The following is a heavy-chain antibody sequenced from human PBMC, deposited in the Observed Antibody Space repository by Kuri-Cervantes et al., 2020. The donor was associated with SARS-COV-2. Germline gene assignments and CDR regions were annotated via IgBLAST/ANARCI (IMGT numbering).Heavy chain of an antibody. D-gene: IGHD1-26*01. J-gene: IGHJ4*02. Sequence: GGSLSLSCAASGFTFSDYYMSWIRQAPGKGLEWVSYISSSSSYTNYADSVKGRFTISRDNAKNSLYLQMNSLRAEDTAVYYCAVIQNSGSYSTRSSYFDYWGQGTLVTVSS. CDR3: AVIQNSGSYSTRSSYFDY. V-gene: IGHV3-11*03. CDR1: GFTFSDYY. CDR2: ISSSSSYT.